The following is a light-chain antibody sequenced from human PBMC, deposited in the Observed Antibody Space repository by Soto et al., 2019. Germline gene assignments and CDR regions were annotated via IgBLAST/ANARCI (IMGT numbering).Light chain of an antibody. CDR1: QSVSNNY. J-gene: IGKJ1*01. V-gene: IGKV3-20*01. CDR2: GAS. Sequence: NVLKLSPGTLSLSKKEIATLSFMASQSVSNNYLAWYQQKPGQAPRLLIYGASNRATGIPDRFSGSGSGTDFTLTISRLETEDFAVYYCQQYGSSGTFGQGSKVDIK. CDR3: QQYGSSGT.